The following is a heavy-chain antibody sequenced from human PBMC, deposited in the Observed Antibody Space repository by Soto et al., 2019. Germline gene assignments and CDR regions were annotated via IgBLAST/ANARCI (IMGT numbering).Heavy chain of an antibody. V-gene: IGHV3-30-3*01. CDR2: MSNDETIE. D-gene: IGHD3-3*01. Sequence: VQLVESGGGLVQPGGSLRLSCAASGFTFNKYGLHWVRQAPGKGLEWMAVMSNDETIENYADSVKGRFTISRDNSKNTLYLQMNSLRPDDTAVYYCARNLVRNPLYYAMDVWGQGATVTVSS. CDR1: GFTFNKYG. J-gene: IGHJ6*02. CDR3: ARNLVRNPLYYAMDV.